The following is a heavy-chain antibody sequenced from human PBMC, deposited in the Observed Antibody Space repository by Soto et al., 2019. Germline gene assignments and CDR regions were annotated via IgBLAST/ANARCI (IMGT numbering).Heavy chain of an antibody. V-gene: IGHV3-30-3*01. CDR3: ARGRDYLGGDFDY. J-gene: IGHJ4*02. Sequence: QVQLVESGGGVVQPGRSLRLSCTASGFTFSNYGIHWVRQAPGKGLKWVAVISYDGSNKYYADSVKGRFTISRDNSKNTLYLQMNSLRAEDTAVYYCARGRDYLGGDFDYWGQGTLVTVSS. CDR1: GFTFSNYG. D-gene: IGHD3-16*01. CDR2: ISYDGSNK.